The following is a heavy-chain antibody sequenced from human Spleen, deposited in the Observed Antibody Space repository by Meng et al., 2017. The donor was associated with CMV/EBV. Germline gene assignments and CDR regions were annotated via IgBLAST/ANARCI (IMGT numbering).Heavy chain of an antibody. CDR3: ARSLRGQLPIFPELDY. CDR1: GYSFTSYW. V-gene: IGHV5-51*01. J-gene: IGHJ4*02. D-gene: IGHD2-2*01. Sequence: GGSLRLSCKGSGYSFTSYWIGWVRQMPGKGLEWMGIIYPGDSDTRYSPSFQGQVTISADKSISTAYLQWSSLKASDTAMYYCARSLRGQLPIFPELDYWGQGTLVTVSS. CDR2: IYPGDSDT.